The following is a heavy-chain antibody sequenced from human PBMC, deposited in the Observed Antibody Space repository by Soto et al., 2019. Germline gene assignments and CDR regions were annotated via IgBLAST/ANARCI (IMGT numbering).Heavy chain of an antibody. J-gene: IGHJ5*02. V-gene: IGHV4-30-2*01. CDR2: IYHSGST. D-gene: IGHD2-21*02. Sequence: KTSETLSLTCAVSGGSISSGGYSWSWIRQPPGKGLEWIGYIYHSGSTYYNPSLKSRVTISVDRSKNQFSLKLSSVTAADTAVYYCARTYCGGDCSWFDPWGQGTLVTVSS. CDR1: GGSISSGGYS. CDR3: ARTYCGGDCSWFDP.